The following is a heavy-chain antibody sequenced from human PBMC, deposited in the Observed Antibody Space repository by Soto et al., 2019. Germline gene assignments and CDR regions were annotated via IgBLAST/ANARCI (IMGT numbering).Heavy chain of an antibody. V-gene: IGHV4-59*01. CDR2: ISNSGTA. D-gene: IGHD3-10*01. CDR3: ASSGAGSGDY. CDR1: GGSMIGYS. Sequence: SETLSLTCTVSGGSMIGYSWSWIRQPPGRGLEWIGHISNSGTANYNPSLKSRVTMSVDTSKNQISLKVTSVTAADTAVYYCASSGAGSGDYWGQGTLVTVSS. J-gene: IGHJ4*02.